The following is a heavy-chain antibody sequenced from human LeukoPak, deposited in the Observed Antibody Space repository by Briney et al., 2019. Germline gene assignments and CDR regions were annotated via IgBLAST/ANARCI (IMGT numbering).Heavy chain of an antibody. V-gene: IGHV4-59*01. J-gene: IGHJ6*03. CDR1: GGSISSYY. Sequence: SETLSLTCTVSGGSISSYYWSWIRQPPGKGLEWIGYIYYSGSTNYNPSLKSRVTISVDTSKNQFSLKLSSVTAADTAVYYCARETSQRGAHYMNVWGKGTTVTISS. CDR2: IYYSGST. CDR3: ARETSQRGAHYMNV. D-gene: IGHD3-16*01.